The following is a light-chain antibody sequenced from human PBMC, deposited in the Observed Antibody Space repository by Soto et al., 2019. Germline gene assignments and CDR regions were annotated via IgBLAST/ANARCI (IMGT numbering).Light chain of an antibody. J-gene: IGLJ3*02. CDR1: SSDVGSYNL. Sequence: QSALTQPASVSGSPGQSITISCTGTSSDVGSYNLVAWYQQHPGKAPKLMIYEGSKRPSGVSNRFSGSKSGNTASLTISGLQADDEGDYYCCSYAGSSTWVFGGGTQLTVL. CDR3: CSYAGSSTWV. V-gene: IGLV2-23*01. CDR2: EGS.